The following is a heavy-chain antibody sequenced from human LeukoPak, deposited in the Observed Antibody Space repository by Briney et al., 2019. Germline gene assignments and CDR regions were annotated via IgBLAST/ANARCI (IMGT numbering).Heavy chain of an antibody. CDR1: GFTFSSYG. Sequence: RGSLRLSCAASGFTFSSYGMSWVRQTPGKGLEWVSYISSSGSTIYYADSVKGRFTISRDNAKNSLYLQMNSLRAEDTAVYYCAREITVLRGGPRGKDYWGQGTLVTVSS. J-gene: IGHJ4*02. CDR3: AREITVLRGGPRGKDY. D-gene: IGHD3-10*01. CDR2: ISSSGSTI. V-gene: IGHV3-48*04.